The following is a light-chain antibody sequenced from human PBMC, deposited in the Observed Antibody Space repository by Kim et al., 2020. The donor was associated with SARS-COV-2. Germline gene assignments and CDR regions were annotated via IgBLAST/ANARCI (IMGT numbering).Light chain of an antibody. V-gene: IGLV3-25*03. CDR3: QSADSSGTYV. J-gene: IGLJ1*01. Sequence: SRGTTARTSCGGDAWPEQQASWHQQKAGPAPCLVIYKDSGRPAGIPERFSGNSSGTTVTLTISGVQAEDDADYYCQSADSSGTYVFGSGTKVTVL. CDR1: AWPEQQ. CDR2: KDS.